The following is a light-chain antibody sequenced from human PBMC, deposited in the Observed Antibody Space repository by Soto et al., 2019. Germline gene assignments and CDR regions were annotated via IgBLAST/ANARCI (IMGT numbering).Light chain of an antibody. CDR3: SSYAGSSNV. V-gene: IGLV2-8*01. J-gene: IGLJ1*01. CDR2: EVN. Sequence: LTQPPSASGSPGQSVAISCTGTSSDVGGYNYVSWYQQHPGKAPKLMIYEVNKRPSGVPDRFSGSKSGNTASLTVSGLQDEDDADYYCSSYAGSSNVFGTGTKVTAL. CDR1: SSDVGGYNY.